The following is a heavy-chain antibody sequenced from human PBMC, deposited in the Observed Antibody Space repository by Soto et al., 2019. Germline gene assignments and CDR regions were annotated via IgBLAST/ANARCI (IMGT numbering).Heavy chain of an antibody. V-gene: IGHV4-31*03. J-gene: IGHJ5*02. Sequence: QVQLQESGPGLVKPSQTLSLTCTVSGGSISSGGYYWTWIRQHPGKGLEWIGYIFYSGSTYYNPSLPSRFTIAVDTSKNQFPLKLSSVTAAVTAVYYCAKSVFPWGQGTLVIVSS. CDR3: AKSVFP. CDR2: IFYSGST. CDR1: GGSISSGGYY.